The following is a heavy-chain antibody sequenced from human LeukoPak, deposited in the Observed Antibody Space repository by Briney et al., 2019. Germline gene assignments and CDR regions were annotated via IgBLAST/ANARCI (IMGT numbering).Heavy chain of an antibody. D-gene: IGHD3-3*01. CDR3: ANTRSGYSSGAFDI. CDR2: ISGSGGST. J-gene: IGHJ3*02. CDR1: GFTFSTYG. Sequence: GGSLRLSCAASGFTFSTYGKSWVRQAPGKGLEWVSAISGSGGSTYYADSVKGRFTTSRDNSKNTLYLQMNSLRAEDTAVYYCANTRSGYSSGAFDIWGQGTMVTVSS. V-gene: IGHV3-23*01.